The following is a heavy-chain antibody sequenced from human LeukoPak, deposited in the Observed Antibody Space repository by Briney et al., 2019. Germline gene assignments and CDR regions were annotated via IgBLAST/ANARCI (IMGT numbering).Heavy chain of an antibody. CDR2: INQLGSEK. V-gene: IGHV3-7*01. D-gene: IGHD7-27*01. Sequence: PGGSLRLSCEGSGFSFSSYWMRWVRQAPGKGLEWVANINQLGSEKYYVDSVKGRFTISRDNAKNSLNLQLNSLRVEDTAVYYCARADWGSVDYWGQGTLVTVSS. J-gene: IGHJ4*02. CDR1: GFSFSSYW. CDR3: ARADWGSVDY.